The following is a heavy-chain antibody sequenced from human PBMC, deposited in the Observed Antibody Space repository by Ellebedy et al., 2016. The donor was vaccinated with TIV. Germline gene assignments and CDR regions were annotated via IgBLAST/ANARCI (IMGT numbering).Heavy chain of an antibody. D-gene: IGHD6-6*01. CDR3: ARNLLLYSSSSGGVPEVAFDI. CDR1: GFTFSSYG. V-gene: IGHV3-30*03. J-gene: IGHJ3*02. Sequence: GGSLRLSXAASGFTFSSYGMHWVRQAPGKGLEWVAVISYDGSNKYYADSVKGRFTISRDNSKNTLYPQMNSLRAEDTAVYYCARNLLLYSSSSGGVPEVAFDIWGQGTMVTVSS. CDR2: ISYDGSNK.